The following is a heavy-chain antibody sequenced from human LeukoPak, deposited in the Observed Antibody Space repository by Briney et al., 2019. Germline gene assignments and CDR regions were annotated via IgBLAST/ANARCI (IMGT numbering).Heavy chain of an antibody. J-gene: IGHJ4*02. CDR1: GESFRVYY. CDR2: INHSGST. CDR3: ARGYRY. V-gene: IGHV4-34*01. D-gene: IGHD2-2*02. Sequence: KPSETLSVTSADHGESFRVYYWSSSRQPPGKGLEWIGEINHSGSTNYNPSLKSRVTISVDTSKNQFSLKLSSVTAADTAVYYCARGYRYWGQGTLVTVSS.